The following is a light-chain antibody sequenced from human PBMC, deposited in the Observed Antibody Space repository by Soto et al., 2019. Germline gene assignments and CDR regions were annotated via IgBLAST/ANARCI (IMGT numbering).Light chain of an antibody. CDR3: QQYSNWPPWT. Sequence: EIVMTQSPATLSVSPGERATLSCRASQSISSNLAWYQQKPGQAPRLLIYGASTRATGIPARFSGGGSGTEFTLTINSLRSEDFAVYYCQQYSNWPPWTFGQGTKVDI. CDR2: GAS. J-gene: IGKJ1*01. V-gene: IGKV3D-15*01. CDR1: QSISSN.